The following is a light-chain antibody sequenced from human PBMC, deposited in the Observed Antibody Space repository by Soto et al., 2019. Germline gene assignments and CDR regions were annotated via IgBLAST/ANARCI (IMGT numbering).Light chain of an antibody. V-gene: IGKV1-39*01. Sequence: DIQVTQSPSSLSASXXDRVXISCLASQSISGYLNWYQQKTGKAPNLXXFDASSLQSGVPSRFSGRGSGAEYTLTISSLQPEDFATYFCQHSYSNFPITFGQGTRLEIK. CDR3: QHSYSNFPIT. CDR1: QSISGY. J-gene: IGKJ5*01. CDR2: DAS.